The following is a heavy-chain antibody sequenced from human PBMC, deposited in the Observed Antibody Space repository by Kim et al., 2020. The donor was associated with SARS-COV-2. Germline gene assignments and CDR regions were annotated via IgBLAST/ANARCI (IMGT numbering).Heavy chain of an antibody. CDR2: ISYDGSNK. D-gene: IGHD3-3*01. CDR1: GFTFSSYA. Sequence: GGSLRLSCAASGFTFSSYAMHWVRQAPGKGLEWVAVISYDGSNKYYADSVKGRFTISRDNSKNTLYLQMNSLRAEDTAVYYCARIGDPDFWSGYYLSNYYYYYGMDVWGQGTTVTVSS. CDR3: ARIGDPDFWSGYYLSNYYYYYGMDV. V-gene: IGHV3-30-3*01. J-gene: IGHJ6*02.